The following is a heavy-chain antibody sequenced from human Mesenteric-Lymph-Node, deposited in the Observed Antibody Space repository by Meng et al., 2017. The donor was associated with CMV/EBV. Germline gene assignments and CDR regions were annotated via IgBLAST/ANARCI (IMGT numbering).Heavy chain of an antibody. Sequence: ASVTVSCKASGYTFPSYAVNWVRQAPGQGLEWMGWINIYNGNTHYAEKFQGRVTLTRDTSTSTAYMELRSLRSDDTAVYYCAREYSSSSPLDFWGQGTLVTVSS. J-gene: IGHJ4*02. CDR1: GYTFPSYA. CDR2: INIYNGNT. CDR3: AREYSSSSPLDF. D-gene: IGHD6-6*01. V-gene: IGHV1-18*01.